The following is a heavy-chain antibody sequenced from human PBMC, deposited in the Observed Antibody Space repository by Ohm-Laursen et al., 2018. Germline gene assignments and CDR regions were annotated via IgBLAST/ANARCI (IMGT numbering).Heavy chain of an antibody. V-gene: IGHV3-30*03. J-gene: IGHJ5*02. CDR3: ASNTFDP. CDR1: GFTFSSYG. Sequence: SLRLSCAASGFTFSSYGMHWVRQAPGKGLEWVAVISYDGSNKYYADSVKGRFTISRDNSKNTLYLQMNSLRAEDTAVYYCASNTFDPWGQGTLVTVSS. CDR2: ISYDGSNK.